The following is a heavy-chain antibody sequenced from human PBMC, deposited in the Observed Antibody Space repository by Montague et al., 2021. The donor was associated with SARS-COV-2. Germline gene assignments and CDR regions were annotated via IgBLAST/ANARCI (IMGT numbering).Heavy chain of an antibody. CDR3: AREAEIFGVVISPLFY. J-gene: IGHJ4*02. D-gene: IGHD3-3*01. Sequence: SLRLSCAASGFTFSSYGMHLVRQAPGKGLEWVAVIWYDGSNKYYADSXKVRFTISRDNSKNTLYLQMNSLRAEDTAVYYCAREAEIFGVVISPLFYWGQGTLVTVSS. V-gene: IGHV3-33*01. CDR2: IWYDGSNK. CDR1: GFTFSSYG.